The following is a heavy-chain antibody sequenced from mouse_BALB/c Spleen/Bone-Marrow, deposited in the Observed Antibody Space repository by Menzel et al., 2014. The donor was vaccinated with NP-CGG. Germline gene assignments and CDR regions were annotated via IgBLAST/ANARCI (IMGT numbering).Heavy chain of an antibody. CDR3: ARYDGPAWFAY. CDR1: GYTFTSYW. V-gene: IGHV1S81*02. D-gene: IGHD2-3*01. Sequence: LQESGAELVKPGASVKLSCKASGYTFTSYWIHWVKLRPGQGLEWIGEINPSNGRTNYNEKFKNKATLTVDKSSSTAYIHLSSLTSEDSAVYYCARYDGPAWFAYWGQGTLVTVSA. CDR2: INPSNGRT. J-gene: IGHJ3*01.